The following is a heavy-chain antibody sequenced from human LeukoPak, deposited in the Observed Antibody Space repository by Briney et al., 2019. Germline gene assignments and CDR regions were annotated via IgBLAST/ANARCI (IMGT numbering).Heavy chain of an antibody. Sequence: PGGSLRLSCAASGFTFSSYAMSWVRQAPGMGLECVSAFTDSGGDTWHADSVEGRFTISRDNSRNTLYLQMNGLRADDTAVYYCAKCMSDTGVCLNFDHWGQGTLVTVSS. J-gene: IGHJ4*02. CDR1: GFTFSSYA. CDR3: AKCMSDTGVCLNFDH. V-gene: IGHV3-23*01. CDR2: FTDSGGDT. D-gene: IGHD2-8*01.